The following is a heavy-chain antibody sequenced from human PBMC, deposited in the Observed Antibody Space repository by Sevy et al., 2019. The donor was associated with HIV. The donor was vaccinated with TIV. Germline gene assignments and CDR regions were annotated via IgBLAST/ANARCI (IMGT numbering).Heavy chain of an antibody. CDR1: GYTFTGYY. J-gene: IGHJ4*02. CDR2: INPNSGGT. D-gene: IGHD2-2*01. V-gene: IGHV1-2*06. CDR3: ARVGTIVVVPAASDFDY. Sequence: ASVKVSCKASGYTFTGYYMHWVRQAPGQGLEWMGRINPNSGGTNYPQKFQGRVTMTRDTSISTAYMELSRLRSDDTAVYYCARVGTIVVVPAASDFDYWGQGTLVTVSS.